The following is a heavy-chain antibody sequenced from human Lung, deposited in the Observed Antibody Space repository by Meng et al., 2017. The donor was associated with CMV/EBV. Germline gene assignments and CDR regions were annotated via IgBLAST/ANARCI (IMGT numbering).Heavy chain of an antibody. D-gene: IGHD3-10*01. Sequence: GESXKISCAASGFTFSSYWMSWVRQAPAKGLEWVASIKQDGSEKYYVDSVKSRFTISRDNAKNSLYLQMNSLRAEDTAVYYCARDLRSPVSWGQGTLVTVSS. CDR2: IKQDGSEK. CDR1: GFTFSSYW. V-gene: IGHV3-7*01. CDR3: ARDLRSPVS. J-gene: IGHJ5*02.